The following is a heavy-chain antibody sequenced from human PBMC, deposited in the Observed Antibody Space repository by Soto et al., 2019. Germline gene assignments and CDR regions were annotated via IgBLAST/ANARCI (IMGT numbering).Heavy chain of an antibody. D-gene: IGHD1-1*01. Sequence: EVQLLESGGGLVQPGGSLRLSCAASGFTFSSYAMSWVRQAPGKGLEWVSTISGGGDNTYYSDSVKGRFTISRDNSENTLFLQMNRLRAEDTALFYCAKDGSASRGLGGLDIWGQGTRVTVSS. V-gene: IGHV3-23*01. CDR3: AKDGSASRGLGGLDI. CDR2: ISGGGDNT. CDR1: GFTFSSYA. J-gene: IGHJ3*02.